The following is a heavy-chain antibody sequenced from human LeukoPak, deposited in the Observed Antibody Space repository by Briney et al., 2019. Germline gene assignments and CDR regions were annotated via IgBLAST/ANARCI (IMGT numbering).Heavy chain of an antibody. D-gene: IGHD6-19*01. CDR1: GFTFSSYS. J-gene: IGHJ4*02. CDR2: ISSSSSYI. CDR3: ARGEEDSGWYYY. V-gene: IGHV3-21*01. Sequence: PGRSLRLSCAASGFTFSSYSMNWVRQAPGKGLEWVSSISSSSSYIYYADSVKGRFTISRDNAKNSLYPQMNSLRAEDTAVYYCARGEEDSGWYYYWGQGTLVTVSS.